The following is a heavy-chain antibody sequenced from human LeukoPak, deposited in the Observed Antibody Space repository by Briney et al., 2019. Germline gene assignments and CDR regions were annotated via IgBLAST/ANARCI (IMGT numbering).Heavy chain of an antibody. CDR2: ISSSGSTI. CDR1: GFTFSGYG. V-gene: IGHV3-48*04. J-gene: IGHJ5*02. D-gene: IGHD3-22*01. Sequence: GGSLRLSCVASGFTFSGYGMSWVRQAPGKGLEWVSYISSSGSTIYYADSVKGRFTISRDNAKNSLYLQMNSLRAEDTAVYYCARVQRDNYDSSGYYKEGGWFDPWGQGTLVTVSS. CDR3: ARVQRDNYDSSGYYKEGGWFDP.